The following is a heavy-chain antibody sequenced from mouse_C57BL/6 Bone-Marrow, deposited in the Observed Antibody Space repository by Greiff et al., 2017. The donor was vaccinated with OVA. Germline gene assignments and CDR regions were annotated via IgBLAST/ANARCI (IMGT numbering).Heavy chain of an antibody. CDR1: GFTFSSYA. CDR2: ISSGGDYI. Sequence: EVQLVESGEGLVKPGGSLKLSCAASGFTFSSYAMSWVRQTPEKRLEWVAYISSGGDYIYYADNVKGRFTISRDNARNTLYLQMSNLKSEDTAMYYCTTYYRIFYAMDYWGQGTSVTVSS. V-gene: IGHV5-9-1*02. CDR3: TTYYRIFYAMDY. J-gene: IGHJ4*01. D-gene: IGHD2-14*01.